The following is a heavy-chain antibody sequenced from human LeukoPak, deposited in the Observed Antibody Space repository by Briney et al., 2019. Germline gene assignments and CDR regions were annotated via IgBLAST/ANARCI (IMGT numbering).Heavy chain of an antibody. CDR2: ISVYNGNT. J-gene: IGHJ6*04. D-gene: IGHD2-21*01. V-gene: IGHV1-18*04. Sequence: ASVKVSCQASGYTFTIYYIRWVRQAPGQGVEWMGWISVYNGNTKYAQKFQGRLTMTPDTSTSTAYMELRGLRYDDTVVYYCARAMGGDYGMDVWGKGTTVTVSS. CDR1: GYTFTIYY. CDR3: ARAMGGDYGMDV.